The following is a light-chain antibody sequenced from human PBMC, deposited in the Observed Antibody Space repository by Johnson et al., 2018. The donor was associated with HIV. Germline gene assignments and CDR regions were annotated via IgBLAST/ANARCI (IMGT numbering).Light chain of an antibody. CDR2: ENN. CDR1: SSNVGNNY. CDR3: GTWDSSLSAGV. J-gene: IGLJ1*01. Sequence: QSVLTQPPSVSAAPGQKVTIYCSGSSSNVGNNYVSWYQQLPGTAPKLLIYENNKRPSGLPDRFSGSKSGTSATLGITGLQTGDEADYYCGTWDSSLSAGVFGTVTKVTVL. V-gene: IGLV1-51*02.